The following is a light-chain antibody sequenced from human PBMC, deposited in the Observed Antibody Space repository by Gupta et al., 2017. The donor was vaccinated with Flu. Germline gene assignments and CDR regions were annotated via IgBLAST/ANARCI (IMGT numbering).Light chain of an antibody. J-gene: IGKJ5*01. CDR1: RSISNN. CDR3: QQYDNWPPIT. Sequence: ERATLSCRASRSISNNLAWYQKKPGQSPRLLIYGASTRATGVPARFSGSGSGTEFTLTISSLQSEDFVVYYCQQYDNWPPITFGQGTRLDIK. V-gene: IGKV3-15*01. CDR2: GAS.